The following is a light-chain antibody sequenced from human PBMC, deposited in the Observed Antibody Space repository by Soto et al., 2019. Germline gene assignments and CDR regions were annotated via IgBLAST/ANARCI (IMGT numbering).Light chain of an antibody. CDR1: SSDVGGYNY. J-gene: IGLJ1*01. Sequence: QSALTQPASVSGSPGQSITISCTGTSSDVGGYNYVSWYQQHPGKAPKLMIYDVSNRPSGVSNRFSGSKSGNTASQTISGLQAEDEADYYCSSYTSSSNYVFGTGTKLTVL. CDR2: DVS. CDR3: SSYTSSSNYV. V-gene: IGLV2-14*01.